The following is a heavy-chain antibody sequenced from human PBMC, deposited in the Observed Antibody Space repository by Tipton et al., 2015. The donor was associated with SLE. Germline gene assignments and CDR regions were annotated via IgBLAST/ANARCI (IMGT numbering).Heavy chain of an antibody. V-gene: IGHV4-39*07. CDR1: NGSISNSPYY. J-gene: IGHJ6*03. CDR2: IYYSGST. CDR3: ARGPYYYMDV. Sequence: TLSLTCTVSNGSISNSPYYWGWIRHSPGKGLEWVGSIYYSGSTYYNPSLKSRVTISVATSRNQCSLNLTSVTAADTAVYYCARGPYYYMDVWGKGCTFTVFS.